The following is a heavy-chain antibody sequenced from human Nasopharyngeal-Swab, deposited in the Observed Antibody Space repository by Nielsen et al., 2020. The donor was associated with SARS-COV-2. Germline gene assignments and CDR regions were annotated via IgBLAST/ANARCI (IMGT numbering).Heavy chain of an antibody. J-gene: IGHJ4*02. D-gene: IGHD6-19*01. CDR2: IYTSGST. Sequence: SETLSLTCTVSGGSISSGSYYWSWIRQPAGKGLEWIGRIYTSGSTNYNPSLKSRVTISVDTSKNQFSLKLSSVTAADTAVYYCARVTGYSSGWRGFDYCGQGTLVTVSS. V-gene: IGHV4-61*02. CDR1: GGSISSGSYY. CDR3: ARVTGYSSGWRGFDY.